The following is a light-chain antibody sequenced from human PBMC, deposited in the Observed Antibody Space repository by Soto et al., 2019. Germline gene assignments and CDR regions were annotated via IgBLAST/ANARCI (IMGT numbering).Light chain of an antibody. CDR2: EVS. CDR1: SSDVGGYNY. V-gene: IGLV2-8*01. Sequence: QSALTQPPSASGSPGQSVTISCTGTSSDVGGYNYVSWYQQHPGKAPKLMIYEVSNRPSGVPDRFSGSKSGNTASLPVSGRQAEDEADYYCSSYAGSNNLGVFGGGTKLTVL. CDR3: SSYAGSNNLGV. J-gene: IGLJ2*01.